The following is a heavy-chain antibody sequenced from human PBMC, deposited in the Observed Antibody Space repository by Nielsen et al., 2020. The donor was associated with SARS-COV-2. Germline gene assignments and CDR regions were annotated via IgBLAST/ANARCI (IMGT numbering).Heavy chain of an antibody. V-gene: IGHV1-69*13. Sequence: SVKVSCKASGYTFTTYGFSWVRQAPGQGLEWMGGIIPIFGTANYAQKFQGRVTITADESTSTAYMELSSLRSEDTAVYYCAGGYSYGFWGQGTLVTVSS. D-gene: IGHD5-18*01. J-gene: IGHJ4*02. CDR2: IIPIFGTA. CDR3: AGGYSYGF. CDR1: GYTFTTYG.